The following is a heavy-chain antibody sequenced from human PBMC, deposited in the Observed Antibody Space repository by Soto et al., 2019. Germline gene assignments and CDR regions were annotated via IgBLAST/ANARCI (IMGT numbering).Heavy chain of an antibody. D-gene: IGHD5-12*01. Sequence: ASLRSYGRAFGNIYSNFYIHWLRHAPGQGLEWMGIINPNTGGTSYPQKFQGRVTLTRDTSTSTAYMELSSLRSEDTAVYYCARGRGVHSGYASWTDYSYFGLDGPALRTTVPVSS. CDR2: INPNTGGT. J-gene: IGHJ6*02. CDR1: GNIYSNFY. CDR3: ARGRGVHSGYASWTDYSYFGLDG. V-gene: IGHV1-46*01.